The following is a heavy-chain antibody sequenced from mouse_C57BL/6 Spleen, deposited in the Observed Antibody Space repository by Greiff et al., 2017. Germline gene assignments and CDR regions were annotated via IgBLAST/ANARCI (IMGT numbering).Heavy chain of an antibody. Sequence: EVKLMESGGGLVKPGGSLKLSCAASGFTFSSYTMSWVRQTPEKRLEWVATISGVGGNTYYPDSVKGRFTISRDTAKNALYLQMSSLRSEDTALYYCSRQPYYYGSRGYFDYWGQGTTLTVSS. CDR3: SRQPYYYGSRGYFDY. V-gene: IGHV5-9*01. CDR2: ISGVGGNT. J-gene: IGHJ2*01. D-gene: IGHD1-1*01. CDR1: GFTFSSYT.